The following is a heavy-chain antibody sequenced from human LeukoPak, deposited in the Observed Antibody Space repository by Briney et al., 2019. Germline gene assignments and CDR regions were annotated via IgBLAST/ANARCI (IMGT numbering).Heavy chain of an antibody. Sequence: PGGSLRLSCVASGFSFNRFAMSWVRHAPGKGLEWVSSVSGSGGTTWHAESVKGRFTISKDNSKSTMFLQLNSLRAEDMALYYCTKDYISCVGAGCLLHEDWGQGTLVTVSS. CDR1: GFSFNRFA. J-gene: IGHJ4*02. CDR3: TKDYISCVGAGCLLHED. D-gene: IGHD3-16*01. CDR2: VSGSGGTT. V-gene: IGHV3-23*01.